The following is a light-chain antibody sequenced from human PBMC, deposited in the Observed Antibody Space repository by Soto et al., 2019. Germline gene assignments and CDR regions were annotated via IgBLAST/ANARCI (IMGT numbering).Light chain of an antibody. Sequence: SALTQPASGSGSPGQSITISCTGTSSNVGGYNYVSWYQQHPGKAPKLIIYEVSNRPSGVSDRFSGSKSGNTASLTISGLQAEDEADYYCGSYTTSSTLAVFGTGTKVTVL. CDR2: EVS. V-gene: IGLV2-14*01. J-gene: IGLJ1*01. CDR3: GSYTTSSTLAV. CDR1: SSNVGGYNY.